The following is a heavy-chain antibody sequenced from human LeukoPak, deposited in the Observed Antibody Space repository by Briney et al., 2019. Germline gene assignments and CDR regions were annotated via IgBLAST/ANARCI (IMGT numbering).Heavy chain of an antibody. CDR1: GGSISSYY. CDR3: ARGIGYYDSSGRLFFDI. J-gene: IGHJ3*02. V-gene: IGHV4-59*01. D-gene: IGHD3-22*01. CDR2: IYYSGST. Sequence: PSETLSLTCTVSGGSISSYYWSWIRQPPGKGLEWIGYIYYSGSTNYNPSLKSRVTISVDTSKNQFSLKLSSVTAADTAVYYCARGIGYYDSSGRLFFDIWGQGTMVTVSS.